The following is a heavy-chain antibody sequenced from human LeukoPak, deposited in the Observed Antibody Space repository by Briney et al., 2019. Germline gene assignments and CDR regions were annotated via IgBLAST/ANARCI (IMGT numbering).Heavy chain of an antibody. CDR2: INHSGST. Sequence: PSETLSLTCAVYGGSFSGYYWSWIRQPPGKGLEWIGEINHSGSTNYNPSLKSRVTISVATSKNQFSLKLISESAADTAVYYCARHGGAYSFDYWGQGTLVTVSS. J-gene: IGHJ4*02. V-gene: IGHV4-34*01. D-gene: IGHD2-21*01. CDR1: GGSFSGYY. CDR3: ARHGGAYSFDY.